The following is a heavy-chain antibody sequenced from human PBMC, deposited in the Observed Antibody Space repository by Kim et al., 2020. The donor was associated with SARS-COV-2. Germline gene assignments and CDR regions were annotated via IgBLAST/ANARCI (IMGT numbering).Heavy chain of an antibody. CDR2: IYYSGST. CDR3: ARARDFDWLLGGDYFDY. J-gene: IGHJ4*02. V-gene: IGHV4-59*13. D-gene: IGHD3-9*01. CDR1: GGSISSYY. Sequence: SETLSLTCTVSGGSISSYYWSWIRQPPGKGLEWIGYIYYSGSTNYNPSLKSRVTISVDTSKNQFSLKLSSVTAADTAVYYCARARDFDWLLGGDYFDYWGQGTLVTVSS.